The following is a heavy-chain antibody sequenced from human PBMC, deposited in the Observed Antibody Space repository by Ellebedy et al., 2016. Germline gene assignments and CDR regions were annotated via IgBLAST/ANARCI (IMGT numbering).Heavy chain of an antibody. CDR2: IIPIFGTA. CDR1: GGTFSSYA. V-gene: IGHV1-69*13. CDR3: ARGKMTSVTPYYFDF. J-gene: IGHJ4*02. D-gene: IGHD4-17*01. Sequence: SVKVSCXASGGTFSSYAISWVRQAPGQGLEWMGGIIPIFGTANYAQKFQGRVTITADESTSTAYMELSSLRSEDTAVYYCARGKMTSVTPYYFDFWGQGTLVTVSS.